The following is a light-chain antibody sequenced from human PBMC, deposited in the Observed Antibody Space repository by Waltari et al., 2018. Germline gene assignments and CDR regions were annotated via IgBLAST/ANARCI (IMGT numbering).Light chain of an antibody. CDR3: KQYYTSPYT. V-gene: IGKV4-1*01. CDR2: WAF. CDR1: QSVLYSPQNKNY. J-gene: IGKJ2*01. Sequence: DIVMTQSPDSLAVSLGERATINCKSSQSVLYSPQNKNYLAWYQQKPGQPPKLLIYWAFTRESGVPDRFSGSGSGTDFTLPIDSLQAEDVAVYYCKQYYTSPYTVGQGTKLEIK.